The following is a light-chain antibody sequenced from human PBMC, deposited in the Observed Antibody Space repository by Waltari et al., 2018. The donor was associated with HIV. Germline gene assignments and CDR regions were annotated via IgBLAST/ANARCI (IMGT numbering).Light chain of an antibody. CDR2: RNN. CDR3: AAWDDSLSGQWV. V-gene: IGLV1-47*01. J-gene: IGLJ3*02. Sequence: QSVLTQPPSASGTPGHRVSLSCSGRSSNIGRNFVYWYQQLSGTAPNLPTFRNNPRPSGVPDRFSGSKSGTSASLAISGLRSEDEADYYCAAWDDSLSGQWVFGGGTKLTVL. CDR1: SSNIGRNF.